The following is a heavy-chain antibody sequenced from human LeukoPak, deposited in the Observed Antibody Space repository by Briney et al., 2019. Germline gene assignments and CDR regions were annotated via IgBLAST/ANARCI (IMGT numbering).Heavy chain of an antibody. D-gene: IGHD2-21*02. J-gene: IGHJ4*02. V-gene: IGHV1-2*02. CDR3: AVRGWAYCGGDCYSFGDY. CDR2: INPNSGGT. Sequence: ASVKVSCKASGYTFTGYYMHWVRQAPGQGLGWMGWINPNSGGTNYAQKFQGRVTMTRDTSISTAYMELSRLRSDDTAVYYCAVRGWAYCGGDCYSFGDYWGQGTLVTVSS. CDR1: GYTFTGYY.